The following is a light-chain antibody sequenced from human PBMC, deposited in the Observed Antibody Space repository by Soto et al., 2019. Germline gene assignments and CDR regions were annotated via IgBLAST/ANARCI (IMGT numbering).Light chain of an antibody. CDR2: EVS. J-gene: IGLJ1*01. V-gene: IGLV2-14*01. Sequence: QSALTQPASVSGSPGQSITISCTGTSSDVGGYNYVSWYQQHPGKAPKLMIYEVSNRPSGVSNRFSGSKSGNTASLTMSGLQAEDEADYYCSSYTSSSTYVFGTGTKVTV. CDR1: SSDVGGYNY. CDR3: SSYTSSSTYV.